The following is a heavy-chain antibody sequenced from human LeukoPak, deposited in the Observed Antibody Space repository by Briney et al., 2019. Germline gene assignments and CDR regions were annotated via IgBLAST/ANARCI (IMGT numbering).Heavy chain of an antibody. D-gene: IGHD6-13*01. CDR2: IKQDGSER. CDR3: ARDQGYSNI. CDR1: GFTFSSYG. J-gene: IGHJ4*02. Sequence: PGRSLRLSCAASGFTFSSYGMHWVRQAPGKGLEWVANIKQDGSERSYVDSVKGRFTISRDNAKNSLFLQMNSPRPEDTAVYYCARDQGYSNIWGQGTLVTVSS. V-gene: IGHV3-7*01.